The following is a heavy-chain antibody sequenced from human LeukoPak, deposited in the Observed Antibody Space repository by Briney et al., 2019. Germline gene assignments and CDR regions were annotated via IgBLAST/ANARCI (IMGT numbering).Heavy chain of an antibody. CDR3: ARDRQHCFDN. CDR2: IYYSGST. CDR1: GGSISSYY. V-gene: IGHV4-59*01. D-gene: IGHD3-3*02. Sequence: SETLSLTCTVSGGSISSYYWSWIRQPPGKGLEWIGYIYYSGSTNYNPSLKSRVTISVDTSKTQFSLKLSSVTAADTAVYYCARDRQHCFDNWGQGTMVTVSS. J-gene: IGHJ3*02.